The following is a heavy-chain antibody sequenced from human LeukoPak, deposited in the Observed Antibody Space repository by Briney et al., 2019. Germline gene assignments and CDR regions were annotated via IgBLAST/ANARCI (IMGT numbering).Heavy chain of an antibody. V-gene: IGHV3-30-3*01. Sequence: GGSLRLSCAASGFTFSSYAMHWVRQAPGKGLEWVAVISYDGSNKYYADSVKGRFTISRDNSKNTLYLQMNSLRAEDTAVYYCTRGSMITFGGVIVIPDAFDIWGQGTMVTVSS. CDR2: ISYDGSNK. CDR1: GFTFSSYA. J-gene: IGHJ3*02. D-gene: IGHD3-16*02. CDR3: TRGSMITFGGVIVIPDAFDI.